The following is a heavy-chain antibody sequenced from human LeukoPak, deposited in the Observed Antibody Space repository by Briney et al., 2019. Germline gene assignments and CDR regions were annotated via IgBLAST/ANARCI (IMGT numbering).Heavy chain of an antibody. Sequence: GGSVRRSCAASGFTVSGDYMSWVRQAPGKGLEWVSVVYGGGGAYYADSVKGRFTISRDNSENTLSLQINSLRAEDTAVYYCGKTTVGYSSGQKPAWPVDYWGQGTLVTVSS. CDR2: VYGGGGA. V-gene: IGHV3-66*01. J-gene: IGHJ4*02. CDR3: GKTTVGYSSGQKPAWPVDY. D-gene: IGHD5-18*01. CDR1: GFTVSGDY.